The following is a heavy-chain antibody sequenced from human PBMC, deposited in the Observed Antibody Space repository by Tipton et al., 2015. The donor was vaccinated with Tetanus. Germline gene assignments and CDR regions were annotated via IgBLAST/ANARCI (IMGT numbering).Heavy chain of an antibody. D-gene: IGHD4-17*01. J-gene: IGHJ5*02. CDR2: IYYSGST. CDR1: GGSISSSSYY. CDR3: ADMTTVTFHGSDP. V-gene: IGHV4-39*01. Sequence: TLSLTCTVSGGSISSSSYYWGWIRQPPGKGLEWIGSIYYSGSTYYNPSLKSRVTISVDTSKNQFSLKLSSVTAADTAVYYCADMTTVTFHGSDPWGQGTLVTVSS.